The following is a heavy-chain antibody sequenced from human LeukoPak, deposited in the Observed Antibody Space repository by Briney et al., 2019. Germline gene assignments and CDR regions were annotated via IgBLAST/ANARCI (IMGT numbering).Heavy chain of an antibody. CDR1: GGSISSGSYY. CDR3: ARGTYCSGGSCYFFDY. V-gene: IGHV4-61*02. J-gene: IGHJ4*02. Sequence: SSETLSLTCTVSGGSISSGSYYWSWIRQPAGKGLEWIGRIYTSGSTSYNPSLKSRVTISVDTSKNQFSLKLSSVTAADTAVYYCARGTYCSGGSCYFFDYWGQGTLVTVSS. CDR2: IYTSGST. D-gene: IGHD2-15*01.